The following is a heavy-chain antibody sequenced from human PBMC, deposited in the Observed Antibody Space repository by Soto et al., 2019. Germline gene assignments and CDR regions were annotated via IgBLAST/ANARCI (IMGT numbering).Heavy chain of an antibody. CDR2: INHSGST. J-gene: IGHJ6*02. Sequence: SETLSLTCAVYGGSFSGYYWSWIRQPSGKGLEWIGEINHSGSTNYNPSLKSRVTISVDTSKNQFSLKLSSVTAADTAVYYCATSLPRTYYYGSGSYSRYYYGMDVWGQGTTVTVSS. CDR3: ATSLPRTYYYGSGSYSRYYYGMDV. V-gene: IGHV4-34*01. D-gene: IGHD3-10*01. CDR1: GGSFSGYY.